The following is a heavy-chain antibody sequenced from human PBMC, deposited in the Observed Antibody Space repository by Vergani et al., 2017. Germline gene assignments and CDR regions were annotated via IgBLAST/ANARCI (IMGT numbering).Heavy chain of an antibody. CDR2: INSDGSST. J-gene: IGHJ4*02. D-gene: IGHD3-16*01. CDR1: GFTFSSYW. V-gene: IGHV3-74*02. Sequence: EVQLLESGGGLVQPGGSLRLSCAASGFTFSSYWMHWVRQAPGKGLVWVSRINSDGSSTSYADSVKGRFTISRDNAKNTLYLQMNSLRAEDTAVYYCHLHKPNSVGVPDYWGQGTLVTVSS. CDR3: HLHKPNSVGVPDY.